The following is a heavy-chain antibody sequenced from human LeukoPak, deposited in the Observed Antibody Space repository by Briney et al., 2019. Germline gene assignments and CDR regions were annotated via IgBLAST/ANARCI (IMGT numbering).Heavy chain of an antibody. D-gene: IGHD3-3*01. V-gene: IGHV1-69*05. Sequence: SVKVSCKASGGTFSSYAISWVRQAPGQGLEWMGRIIPIFGTANYAQKFQGRVTITTDESTSTAYMELSSLRSEDTAVYYCAIQPLWSGYRSNWFDPWGQGTLVTVSS. CDR3: AIQPLWSGYRSNWFDP. CDR1: GGTFSSYA. CDR2: IIPIFGTA. J-gene: IGHJ5*02.